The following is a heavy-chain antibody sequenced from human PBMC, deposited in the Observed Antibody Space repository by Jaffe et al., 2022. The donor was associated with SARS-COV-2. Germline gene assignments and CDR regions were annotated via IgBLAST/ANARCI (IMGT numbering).Heavy chain of an antibody. CDR2: INHSGST. D-gene: IGHD3-3*01. J-gene: IGHJ4*02. CDR1: GGSFSGYY. CDR3: ARGTGPIFGVVIPNRYFDY. Sequence: QVQLQQWGAGLLKPSETLSLTCAVYGGSFSGYYWSWIRQPPGKGLEWIGEINHSGSTNYNPSLKSRVTISVDTSKNQFSLKLSSVTAADTAVYYCARGTGPIFGVVIPNRYFDYWGQGTLVTVSS. V-gene: IGHV4-34*01.